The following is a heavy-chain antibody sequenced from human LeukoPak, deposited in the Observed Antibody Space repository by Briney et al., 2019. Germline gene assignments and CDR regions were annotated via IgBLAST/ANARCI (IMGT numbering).Heavy chain of an antibody. CDR3: ARAGPREGPYYYYGMDV. CDR2: FNPSGGST. CDR1: VYTFTSYY. Sequence: ASVKVSCKASVYTFTSYYMHWVRQAPGQGLEWMGIFNPSGGSTCYAQKFQGRVTMTRDTSTSTVYMELSSLRSEDTAVYYCARAGPREGPYYYYGMDVWGQGTTVTVSS. V-gene: IGHV1-46*01. J-gene: IGHJ6*02.